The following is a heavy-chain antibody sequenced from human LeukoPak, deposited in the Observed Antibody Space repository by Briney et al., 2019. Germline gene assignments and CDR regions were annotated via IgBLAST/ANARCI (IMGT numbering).Heavy chain of an antibody. V-gene: IGHV3-48*03. CDR2: ISSSGSTI. J-gene: IGHJ5*02. CDR3: ARDSPMRGFDP. CDR1: GFTFSSYE. Sequence: PGGSLRLSCAASGFTFSSYEMNWVRQAPGKGLEWVSYISSSGSTIYYADSVKGRFTISRDYAKNSLYLQMNSLRAEDTAAYYCARDSPMRGFDPWGQGTLVTVSS. D-gene: IGHD2-2*01.